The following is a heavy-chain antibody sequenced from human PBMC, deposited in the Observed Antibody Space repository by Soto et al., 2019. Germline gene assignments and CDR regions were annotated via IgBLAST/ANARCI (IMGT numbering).Heavy chain of an antibody. CDR3: AKDRVAEDHCFQH. CDR1: GFTFSSYG. Sequence: QVQLVESGGGVVQPGRSLRLSCAASGFTFSSYGMHWVRQAPGKGLEWVAVISYDGSNKYYADSVKGRFTISRDNSKNTLYLQMNSLRAEDTAVYYCAKDRVAEDHCFQHWGQGTLVTVSS. D-gene: IGHD6-19*01. V-gene: IGHV3-30*18. J-gene: IGHJ1*01. CDR2: ISYDGSNK.